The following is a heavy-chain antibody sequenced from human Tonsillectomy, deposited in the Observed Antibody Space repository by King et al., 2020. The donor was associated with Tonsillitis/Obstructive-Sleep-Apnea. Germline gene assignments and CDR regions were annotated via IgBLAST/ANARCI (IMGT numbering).Heavy chain of an antibody. CDR1: GGSFSAYY. D-gene: IGHD3-9*01. CDR2: INHSGST. V-gene: IGHV4-34*01. Sequence: VQLQQWGAGLLKPSETLSLTCAVYGGSFSAYYWSWIRQPPGKGLEWIGEINHSGSTKYNPSLKSRVIISLDTSKNQFSLKLSSVTAADTAVYYWARGDLLTGYYASTDFDYWGQGTLVTVSS. CDR3: ARGDLLTGYYASTDFDY. J-gene: IGHJ4*02.